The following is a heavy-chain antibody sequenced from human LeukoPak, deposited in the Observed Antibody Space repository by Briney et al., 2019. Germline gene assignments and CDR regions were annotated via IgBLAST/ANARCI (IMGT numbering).Heavy chain of an antibody. CDR2: INSDGSST. CDR3: ARDIVVVPAAILPYYYYGMDV. J-gene: IGHJ6*02. D-gene: IGHD2-2*02. CDR1: GFIFSSYW. V-gene: IGHV3-74*01. Sequence: GGSLRLSCAASGFIFSSYWMHWVRQVPGKGLEWVSRINSDGSSTSYADSVKGRFTISRDNAKNSLYLQMNSLRAEDTAVYYCARDIVVVPAAILPYYYYGMDVWGQGTTVTVSS.